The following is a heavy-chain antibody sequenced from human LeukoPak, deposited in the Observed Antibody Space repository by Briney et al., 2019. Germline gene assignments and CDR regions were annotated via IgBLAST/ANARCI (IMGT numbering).Heavy chain of an antibody. Sequence: ETLSLACAVYGGSFIDYYWSWLRQPPGKGLEWIGEIDHSGSTTYNPSLKSRVTISVDTSKNQFSLKLNSVTAADTAVYYCARGFSHWGQGTLVTVSS. CDR1: GGSFIDYY. CDR2: IDHSGST. CDR3: ARGFSH. D-gene: IGHD3-3*01. J-gene: IGHJ4*02. V-gene: IGHV4-34*01.